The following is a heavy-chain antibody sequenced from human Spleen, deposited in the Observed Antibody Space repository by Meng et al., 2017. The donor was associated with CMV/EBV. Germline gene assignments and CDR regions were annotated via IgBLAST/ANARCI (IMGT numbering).Heavy chain of an antibody. V-gene: IGHV4-34*01. CDR1: GGSFSPYD. CDR3: ARDSSGWYDGYFDS. D-gene: IGHD6-19*01. Sequence: SETLSLTCTVYGGSFSPYDWSWIRQSPGKGLEWIGKINHGGSTFYNPSLKSRVTISLDMSKNQFSLGLTSVTAADTAVYCCARDSSGWYDGYFDSWGQGTLVTVSS. J-gene: IGHJ4*02. CDR2: INHGGST.